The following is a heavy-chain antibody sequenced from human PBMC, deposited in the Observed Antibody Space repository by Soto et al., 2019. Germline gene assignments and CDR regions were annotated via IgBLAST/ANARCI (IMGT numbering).Heavy chain of an antibody. CDR2: IYTSGST. CDR3: ASQYDSSGYFPFDY. D-gene: IGHD3-22*01. CDR1: GGSISSYY. Sequence: PSETLSLTCTVSGGSISSYYWSWIRQPAGKGLEWIGRIYTSGSTNYNPSLKSRVTMSVDTSKNQFSLKLSSVTAADTAVYYCASQYDSSGYFPFDYWGQGTPVTVSS. J-gene: IGHJ4*02. V-gene: IGHV4-4*07.